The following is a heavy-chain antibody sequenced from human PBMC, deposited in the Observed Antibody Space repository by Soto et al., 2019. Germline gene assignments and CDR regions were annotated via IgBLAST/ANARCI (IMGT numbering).Heavy chain of an antibody. D-gene: IGHD6-19*01. CDR2: IKSKIDGGTT. Sequence: EVQLVESGGDLVKPGGSLRLSCAVSGFTFSDAWMSWVRQAPGKGLEWVGRIKSKIDGGTTDYAAPVKGRFSISRDDSKNTLYLQMNSLKTEDTAVYFCTTERMEVAGYSPNHWGQGTLVTVSS. J-gene: IGHJ4*02. V-gene: IGHV3-15*07. CDR3: TTERMEVAGYSPNH. CDR1: GFTFSDAW.